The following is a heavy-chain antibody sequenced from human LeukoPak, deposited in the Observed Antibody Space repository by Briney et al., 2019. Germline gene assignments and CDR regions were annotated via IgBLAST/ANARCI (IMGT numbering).Heavy chain of an antibody. J-gene: IGHJ4*02. D-gene: IGHD3-22*01. Sequence: GGSLRLSCAASGFTFSSYSMNWVRQAPGKGLEWVSSISSSSSYIYYADSVKGRFTISRDNAKNSLYLQMNSLRAEDTAVYYCARVPPPRDYYDSNSNDYWGQGTLVTVSS. CDR3: ARVPPPRDYYDSNSNDY. V-gene: IGHV3-21*01. CDR1: GFTFSSYS. CDR2: ISSSSSYI.